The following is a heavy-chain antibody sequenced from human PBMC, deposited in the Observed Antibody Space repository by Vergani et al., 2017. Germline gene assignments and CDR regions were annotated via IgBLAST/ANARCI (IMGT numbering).Heavy chain of an antibody. CDR2: TWYDGNNK. V-gene: IGHV3-33*01. D-gene: IGHD5-24*01. J-gene: IGHJ4*02. Sequence: VQLLQSEGAVVQPGGSLRLSCVASGFTFSSHAMSWVRQGHGQGLEWVAVTWYDGNNKQYADSVKGRFTISRDNSKNTLYLQMNSLRVEDTAVYYCGRGSDNYNWGQGTLVTVSS. CDR3: GRGSDNYN. CDR1: GFTFSSHA.